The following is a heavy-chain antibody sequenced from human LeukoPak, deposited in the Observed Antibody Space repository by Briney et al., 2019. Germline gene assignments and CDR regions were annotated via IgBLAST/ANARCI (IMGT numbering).Heavy chain of an antibody. CDR1: GYTFTSNY. Sequence: ASVKVSCKAFGYTFTSNYMHWVRQAPGQGPEWMGVISPSGGSTTYAQKFQGRVTMTEDTSTDTAYMELSSLRSEDTAVYYCATVRYFDWLLYDWGQGTLVTVSS. V-gene: IGHV1-46*01. CDR2: ISPSGGST. CDR3: ATVRYFDWLLYD. D-gene: IGHD3-9*01. J-gene: IGHJ4*02.